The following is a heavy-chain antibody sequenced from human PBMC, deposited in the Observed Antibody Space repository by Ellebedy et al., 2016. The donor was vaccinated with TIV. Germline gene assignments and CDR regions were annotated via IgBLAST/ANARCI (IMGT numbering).Heavy chain of an antibody. D-gene: IGHD6-13*01. CDR1: GFTVSNNF. Sequence: GESLKISCAASGFTVSNNFLIWVRQAPGKGLEWVSFIYSGGDTQYAASVKGRFTISRDNSKNTLYLQMDYLRVEDTAVYYCARSGSAPAAGSWGQGTLVTVSS. V-gene: IGHV3-66*01. CDR2: IYSGGDT. CDR3: ARSGSAPAAGS. J-gene: IGHJ5*02.